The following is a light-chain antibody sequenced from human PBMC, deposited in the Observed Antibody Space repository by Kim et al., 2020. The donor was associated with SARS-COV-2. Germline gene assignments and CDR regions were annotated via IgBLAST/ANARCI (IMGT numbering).Light chain of an antibody. CDR3: QQYNNFPIT. CDR2: KTS. J-gene: IGKJ5*01. CDR1: QSFSSW. V-gene: IGKV1-5*03. Sequence: GDRVTITCRASQSFSSWLVWYQEKPGKVPKLLIYKTSILESGVPSRFSGSGSGTEFTLTISSLQPDDFATYYCQQYNNFPITFGQGTRLEIK.